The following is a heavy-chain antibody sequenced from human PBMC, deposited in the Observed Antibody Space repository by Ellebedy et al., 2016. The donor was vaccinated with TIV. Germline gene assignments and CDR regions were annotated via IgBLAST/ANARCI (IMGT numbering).Heavy chain of an antibody. CDR2: ISSSGSTI. D-gene: IGHD2-2*01. Sequence: PGGSLRLSCAASGFIFSNYEMNWVRQAPGKGLEWVSYISSSGSTIYYADSVKGRFTISRDNAKNSLSLQMNSLRADDTAVYYCARRFMPAGDGMDVWGQGTTVTVSS. CDR1: GFIFSNYE. CDR3: ARRFMPAGDGMDV. V-gene: IGHV3-48*03. J-gene: IGHJ6*02.